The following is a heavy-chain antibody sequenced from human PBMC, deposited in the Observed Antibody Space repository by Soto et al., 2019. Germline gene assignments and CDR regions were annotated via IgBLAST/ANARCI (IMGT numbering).Heavy chain of an antibody. J-gene: IGHJ4*02. D-gene: IGHD6-19*01. Sequence: QVQLVESGGGVVQPGRSLRLSCAASGFTFSSDGMHWVRQAPGKGLEWVAFISYDGSNKYYADSVKGRFTISRDNSKNTLYLQMNSLRAEHTAVCYYANDHSSGSFGLWGQGTLVTVSS. CDR1: GFTFSSDG. V-gene: IGHV3-30*18. CDR3: ANDHSSGSFGL. CDR2: ISYDGSNK.